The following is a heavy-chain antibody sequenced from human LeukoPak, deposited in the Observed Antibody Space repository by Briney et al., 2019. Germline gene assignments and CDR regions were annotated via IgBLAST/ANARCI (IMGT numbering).Heavy chain of an antibody. D-gene: IGHD6-13*01. J-gene: IGHJ4*02. CDR1: GGPMYSYY. CDR3: ATYKQELAFDS. CDR2: IYTDGST. Sequence: PSETLSLTCTVSGGPMYSYYWTWIRQPAGRGLEWIGRIYTDGSTNYNPSLKSRVTMSVDTSKKEFSLKLNPVTAADTAIYYCATYKQELAFDSWGQGTLVTVSS. V-gene: IGHV4-4*07.